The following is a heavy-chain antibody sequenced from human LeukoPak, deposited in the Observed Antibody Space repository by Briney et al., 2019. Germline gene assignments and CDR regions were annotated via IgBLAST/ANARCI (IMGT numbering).Heavy chain of an antibody. CDR3: ARLFCSGASCSRGRGFDY. CDR1: GASISSGGYF. D-gene: IGHD2-15*01. Sequence: SGTLSLTCTVSGASISSGGYFWTWIRQHPGKGLEWIGYISYSGSPYYSPSLESRVTISADTSQNQFSLKLNSVTAADTAIYYCARLFCSGASCSRGRGFDYWGQGTLVTVSS. V-gene: IGHV4-31*03. CDR2: ISYSGSP. J-gene: IGHJ4*02.